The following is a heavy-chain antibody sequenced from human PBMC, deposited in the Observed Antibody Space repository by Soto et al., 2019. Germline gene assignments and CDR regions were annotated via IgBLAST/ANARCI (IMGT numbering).Heavy chain of an antibody. CDR3: ARGGRYSSSWYGVYYYGMDV. V-gene: IGHV4-34*01. J-gene: IGHJ6*02. Sequence: SETLSLTCAVYGGSFSGYYWSWIRQPPGKXLEWIGEINHSGSTNYNPSLKSRVTISVDTSKNQFSLKLSSVTAADTAVYYCARGGRYSSSWYGVYYYGMDVWGQGTTVTVSS. CDR1: GGSFSGYY. D-gene: IGHD6-13*01. CDR2: INHSGST.